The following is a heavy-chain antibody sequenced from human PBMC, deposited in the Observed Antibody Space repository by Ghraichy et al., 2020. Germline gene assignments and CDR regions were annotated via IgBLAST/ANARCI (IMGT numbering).Heavy chain of an antibody. CDR3: ARDLVNQQLRYFDL. D-gene: IGHD6-13*01. CDR1: GLIFGSYG. J-gene: IGHJ2*01. V-gene: IGHV3-30*02. Sequence: GESLNISCAASGLIFGSYGMHWVRQAPGKGLEWVAYIRYDAKNQYYADSVKGRFTISRDNSKSTLSLQMYSLRPDDTAVYFCARDLVNQQLRYFDLWGRGTLVTVSS. CDR2: IRYDAKNQ.